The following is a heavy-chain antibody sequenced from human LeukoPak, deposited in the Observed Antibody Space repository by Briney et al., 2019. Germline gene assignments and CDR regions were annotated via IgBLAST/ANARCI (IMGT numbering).Heavy chain of an antibody. V-gene: IGHV3-23*01. CDR1: GFTFDDYA. D-gene: IGHD2-21*02. CDR3: AKRLAYLGVVVTATLDY. CDR2: ISGSGGST. Sequence: GGSLRLSCAASGFTFDDYAMHWVRQAPGKGLEWVSGISGSGGSTYYADSVKGRFTISRDNSKNTLYLQMNSLRAEDTAVYYCAKRLAYLGVVVTATLDYWGQGTLVTVSS. J-gene: IGHJ4*02.